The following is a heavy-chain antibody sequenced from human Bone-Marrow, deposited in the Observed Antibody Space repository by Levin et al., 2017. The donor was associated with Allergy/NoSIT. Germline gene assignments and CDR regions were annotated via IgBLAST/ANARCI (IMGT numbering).Heavy chain of an antibody. V-gene: IGHV4-4*07. J-gene: IGHJ4*01. D-gene: IGHD5-18*01. CDR3: VRGGGGYTFAFDY. CDR1: GGSLDTYY. Sequence: SETLSLTCNVSGGSLDTYYWGWVRQPAGKGLEWIGRLYARGSTNYNPSLKSPVTMSADTSKNQFSLSLSSVTAADTAVYFCVRGGGGYTFAFDYWGHGALVTVSS. CDR2: LYARGST.